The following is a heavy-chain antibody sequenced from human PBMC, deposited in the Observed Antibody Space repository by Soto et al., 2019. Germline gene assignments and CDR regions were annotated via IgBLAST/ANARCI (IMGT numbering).Heavy chain of an antibody. CDR2: ISSSSSHI. J-gene: IGHJ4*02. Sequence: EVQLVESGGGLVQPGVSLRLSCAASGFTFSSYSMNLVRQAPGKGLEWGSYISSSSSHIYYADSVKGRFTISRDNAKNSLYLQMNSLGAEYTAVYYWARVNWHIVRGAVEGFDYCGQGTLDTVSS. CDR1: GFTFSSYS. CDR3: ARVNWHIVRGAVEGFDY. V-gene: IGHV3-48*01. D-gene: IGHD3-10*01.